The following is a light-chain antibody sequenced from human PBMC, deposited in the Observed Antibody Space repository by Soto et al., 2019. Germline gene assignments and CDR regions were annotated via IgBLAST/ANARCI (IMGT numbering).Light chain of an antibody. V-gene: IGLV2-14*03. CDR2: DVS. Sequence: QSALTQPASVSGSPGQSITISCTGTRTDIGGYNYVSWYQQHPGKAPKLIISDVSNRPSGVSNRFSGSKSGNTASLTISGLQAEDEADYYCGSYTSGSAPGFFGGGTKLTVL. CDR1: RTDIGGYNY. J-gene: IGLJ2*01. CDR3: GSYTSGSAPGF.